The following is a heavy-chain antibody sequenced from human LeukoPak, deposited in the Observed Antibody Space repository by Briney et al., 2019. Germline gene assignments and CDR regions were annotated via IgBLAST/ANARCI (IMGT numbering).Heavy chain of an antibody. CDR3: ARQISDYYYYYIDV. Sequence: SETLSLTCSVSGGSISSSHYYWGWIRQPPGKGLEWIGTIYYSGTTYYNPSLESRVTISEDTSKNRFSLTLRSVTAADTAVYYCARQISDYYYYYIDVWGKGTTVTVSS. D-gene: IGHD3-10*01. CDR2: IYYSGTT. J-gene: IGHJ6*03. CDR1: GGSISSSHYY. V-gene: IGHV4-39*01.